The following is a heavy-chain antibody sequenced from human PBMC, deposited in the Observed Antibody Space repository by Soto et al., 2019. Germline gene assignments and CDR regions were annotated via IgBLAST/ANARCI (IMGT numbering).Heavy chain of an antibody. D-gene: IGHD5-18*01. J-gene: IGHJ6*02. CDR3: AKDGRGYNYGYVMLHRYSYGMDV. CDR1: GFTFSTYA. V-gene: IGHV3-30-3*01. Sequence: RGSLRLSCAASGFTFSTYAMHWVRQAPGKGLEWVAVISYDGTNKYYADSMRGRFTISRDNSKNTLFLQMNSLRAEDTAVYYCAKDGRGYNYGYVMLHRYSYGMDVWGHGPTVTVSS. CDR2: ISYDGTNK.